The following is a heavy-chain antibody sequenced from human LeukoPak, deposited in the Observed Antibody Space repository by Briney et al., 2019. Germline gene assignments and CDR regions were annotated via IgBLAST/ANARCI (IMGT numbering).Heavy chain of an antibody. CDR2: IYHSGST. V-gene: IGHV4-59*12. CDR1: GGSISSYY. D-gene: IGHD3-22*01. J-gene: IGHJ3*02. Sequence: SETLSLTCTVSGGSISSYYWSWIRQPPGEGLEWIGYIYHSGSTYYNPSLKSRVTISVDRSKNQFSLKLSSVTAADTAVYYCATSNLVNDAFDIWGQGTMVTVSS. CDR3: ATSNLVNDAFDI.